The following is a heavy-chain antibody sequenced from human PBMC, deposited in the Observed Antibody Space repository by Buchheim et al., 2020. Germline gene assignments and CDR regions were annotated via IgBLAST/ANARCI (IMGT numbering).Heavy chain of an antibody. CDR1: GGSIRSSKW. CDR3: ATRGDSGYTYVY. Sequence: QVQLQESGPELVKPSGTLSLTCAVSGGSIRSSKWWSWVRQPPGKGLEWIGEIYHSGSTKYNPSLKSRVTISVDNSKHQFSPNLSSVTAADTAMYYCATRGDSGYTYVYWGQGTL. V-gene: IGHV4-4*02. CDR2: IYHSGST. J-gene: IGHJ4*02. D-gene: IGHD5-18*01.